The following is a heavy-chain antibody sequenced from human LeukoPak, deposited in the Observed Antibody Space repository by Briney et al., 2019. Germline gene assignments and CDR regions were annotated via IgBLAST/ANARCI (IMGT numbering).Heavy chain of an antibody. J-gene: IGHJ4*02. D-gene: IGHD4-23*01. Sequence: GRSLRLSCAASGFTFSSYAMHWVRQAPGKGLEWVAVISYDGSNKYYADSVKGRFTISRDNSKNTLYLQMNSLRAEDTAVYYCARTPSGDYGGNSDYWGQGTLVTVSS. CDR2: ISYDGSNK. CDR3: ARTPSGDYGGNSDY. V-gene: IGHV3-30-3*01. CDR1: GFTFSSYA.